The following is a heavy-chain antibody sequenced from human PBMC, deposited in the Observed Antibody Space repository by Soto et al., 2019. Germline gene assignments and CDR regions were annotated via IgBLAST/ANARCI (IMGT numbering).Heavy chain of an antibody. Sequence: QVHLVQSGAEVKKPGASVKVSCKGSGYGFTTYGITWVRQAPGQGLEWMAWISAHNGNTNYAQKPQGRVTVTRDTSTSTAYMELRGLRSDDTAVYYCARGRYGEYWGQGALVTVSS. J-gene: IGHJ4*02. D-gene: IGHD3-10*01. CDR3: ARGRYGEY. CDR1: GYGFTTYG. V-gene: IGHV1-18*01. CDR2: ISAHNGNT.